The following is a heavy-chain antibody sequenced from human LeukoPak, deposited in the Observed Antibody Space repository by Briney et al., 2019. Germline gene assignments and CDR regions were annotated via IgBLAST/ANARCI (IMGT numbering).Heavy chain of an antibody. Sequence: PSETLSLTCIVSGGSIRSGGFYWSWIRQPPGKGLEWIGYIHHSANTYYNPSLKSRVTISVDTSKNQFSLKLSSVTAADTAVYYCASQTVWFGELPDYWGQGTLVTVSS. D-gene: IGHD3-10*01. CDR1: GGSIRSGGFY. V-gene: IGHV4-30-2*01. J-gene: IGHJ4*02. CDR2: IHHSANT. CDR3: ASQTVWFGELPDY.